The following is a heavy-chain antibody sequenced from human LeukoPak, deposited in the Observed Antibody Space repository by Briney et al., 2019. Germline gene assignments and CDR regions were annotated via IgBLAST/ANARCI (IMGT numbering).Heavy chain of an antibody. CDR2: INSDGSST. Sequence: GGSLRLSCAASGFTFSSYAMSWVRQAPGKGLVWVSRINSDGSSTSYADSVKGRFTISRDNAKNTLYLQMNSLRAEDTAVYYCAREGSSSWYEGYFDYWGQGALVTVSS. J-gene: IGHJ4*02. CDR3: AREGSSSWYEGYFDY. CDR1: GFTFSSYA. D-gene: IGHD6-13*01. V-gene: IGHV3-74*01.